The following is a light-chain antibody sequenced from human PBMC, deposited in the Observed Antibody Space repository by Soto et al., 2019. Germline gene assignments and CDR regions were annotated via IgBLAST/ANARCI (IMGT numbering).Light chain of an antibody. CDR3: QQRSNWPIT. J-gene: IGKJ5*01. Sequence: EIVLTQSPATLSLSPGERAILSCRASQRISSYLAWYQQRPGQAPRLLIYDASNRATGIPARFSGSGSGTDSTLTISSLEPEDFAVYYCQQRSNWPITFGQGTRLEIK. CDR1: QRISSY. V-gene: IGKV3-11*01. CDR2: DAS.